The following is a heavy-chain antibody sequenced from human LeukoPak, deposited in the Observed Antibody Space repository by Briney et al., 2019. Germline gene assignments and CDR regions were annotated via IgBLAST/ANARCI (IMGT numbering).Heavy chain of an antibody. Sequence: SVKVTCKASGGTFSSYAISWVRQAPGQGLEWMGRVIPILGIANYAQKFQGRVTITADKSTSTAYMELSSLRSEDTAVYYCARDPPRNWFDPWGQGTLVTVSS. CDR1: GGTFSSYA. CDR3: ARDPPRNWFDP. CDR2: VIPILGIA. J-gene: IGHJ5*02. V-gene: IGHV1-69*04.